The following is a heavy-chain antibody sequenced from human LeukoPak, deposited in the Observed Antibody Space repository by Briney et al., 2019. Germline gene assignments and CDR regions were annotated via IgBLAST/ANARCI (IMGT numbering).Heavy chain of an antibody. CDR3: AKVRETYSSSLYYLDY. CDR1: GFTFSSYG. J-gene: IGHJ4*02. Sequence: PGGSLRLSCAASGFTFSSYGMHWVRHAPGKGLEWVAFIRYDGNNKYYADSVKGRFTISRDNSKNTLFLQMNSLRPEDTAVYYCAKVRETYSSSLYYLDYWGQGTLVAVSS. V-gene: IGHV3-30*02. D-gene: IGHD6-6*01. CDR2: IRYDGNNK.